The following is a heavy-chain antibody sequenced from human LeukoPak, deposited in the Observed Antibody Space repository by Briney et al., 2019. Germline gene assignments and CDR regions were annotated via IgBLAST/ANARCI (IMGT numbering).Heavy chain of an antibody. CDR2: IYGSGIT. CDR1: GGSIISNY. V-gene: IGHV4-4*07. D-gene: IGHD3-22*01. J-gene: IGHJ6*03. CDR3: ARLKFYDSTGYSPGYYMDV. Sequence: PSETLSLTCTVSGGSIISNYWSWIRQSAGTGLEWIGRIYGSGITDYKPSLKSRVTMSLDTSRKQFSLRLTSVTAADTAVYYCARLKFYDSTGYSPGYYMDVWGKGTTVSVFS.